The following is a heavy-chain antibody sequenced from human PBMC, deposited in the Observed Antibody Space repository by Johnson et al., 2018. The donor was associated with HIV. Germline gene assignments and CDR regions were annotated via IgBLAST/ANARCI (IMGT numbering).Heavy chain of an antibody. J-gene: IGHJ3*02. V-gene: IGHV3-13*04. Sequence: LVESGGSLRLSCAASGFTFSHNAMHWVRQGPWKGLEYVSAIGTAGDTYYPGSVKGRFTISRENAKNSLYLQMNSLRAGDTAVYYCARDKGRGAFDIWGQGTMVTVSS. CDR1: GFTFSHNA. CDR3: ARDKGRGAFDI. D-gene: IGHD3-10*01. CDR2: IGTAGDT.